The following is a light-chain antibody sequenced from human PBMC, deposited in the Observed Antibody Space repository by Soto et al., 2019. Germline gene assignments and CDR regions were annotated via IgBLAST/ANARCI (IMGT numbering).Light chain of an antibody. CDR1: QSVINN. V-gene: IGKV3-15*01. CDR3: HQYNDWPPET. CDR2: RAS. J-gene: IGKJ4*01. Sequence: EVVLTQSPASLSVSPGERATLSCRASQSVINNLAWYQQKPGQAPRLLIYRASTRATGVPARFSGSGSGTEFILTIDSLQSEDFAVYYCHQYNDWPPETFGGGTKVEIK.